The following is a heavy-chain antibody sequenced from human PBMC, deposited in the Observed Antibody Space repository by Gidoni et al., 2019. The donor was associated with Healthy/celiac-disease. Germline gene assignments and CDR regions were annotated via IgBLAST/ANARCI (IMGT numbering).Heavy chain of an antibody. V-gene: IGHV1-24*01. CDR2: FDPEDGET. J-gene: IGHJ6*02. D-gene: IGHD5-18*01. Sequence: VQLVQSGAEVKKPGPSVTVSCKVSGYTRTELSRHWVRQAPGTGLEWMGGFDPEDGETIYAQKFQGRVTMTEDTSTDTAYMELSSLRSEDTAVYYCATQSRAAMVRRGHYGMDVWGQGTTVTVSS. CDR1: GYTRTELS. CDR3: ATQSRAAMVRRGHYGMDV.